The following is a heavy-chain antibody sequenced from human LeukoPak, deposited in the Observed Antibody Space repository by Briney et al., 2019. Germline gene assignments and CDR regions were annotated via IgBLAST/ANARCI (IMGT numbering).Heavy chain of an antibody. CDR3: ASAPNWFDP. V-gene: IGHV4-39*07. J-gene: IGHJ5*02. Sequence: SETLSLTCTVSGGSISSSSYYWGWIRQPPGKGLEWIGNIYYSGSIYDNPSLKSRVTISVDTSQSQFSLKPSSVTAADTAVYYCASAPNWFDPWGQGTLVTVSS. CDR1: GGSISSSSYY. CDR2: IYYSGSI.